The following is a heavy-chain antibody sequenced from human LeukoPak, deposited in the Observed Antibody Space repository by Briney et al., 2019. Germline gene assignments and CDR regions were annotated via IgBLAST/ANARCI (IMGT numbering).Heavy chain of an antibody. J-gene: IGHJ4*02. Sequence: GGSLRLSCAASGFTFSTYAMHWVRQAPGEGLEWVAVISYDGSNKYYADSVKGRFTISRDNSKNTLYVQMNSLRGEDTAVYYCAREPDRGDFDYWGQGTLVTVSS. D-gene: IGHD1-14*01. CDR1: GFTFSTYA. CDR3: AREPDRGDFDY. V-gene: IGHV3-30-3*01. CDR2: ISYDGSNK.